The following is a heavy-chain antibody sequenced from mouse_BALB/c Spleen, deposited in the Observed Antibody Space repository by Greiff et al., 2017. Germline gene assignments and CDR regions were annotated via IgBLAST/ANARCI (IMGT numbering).Heavy chain of an antibody. D-gene: IGHD2-1*01. CDR3: TREGGNPNAMDD. CDR2: ISSGGSYT. J-gene: IGHJ4*01. CDR1: GFTFSSYT. Sequence: DVMLVESGGGLVKPGGSLKLSCAASGFTFSSYTMSWVRQTPEKRLEWVATISSGGSYTYYPDSVKGRFTISRDNAKNTLYLQMSSLKSEDTAMYYCTREGGNPNAMDDWGQGTSVTVSS. V-gene: IGHV5-6-4*01.